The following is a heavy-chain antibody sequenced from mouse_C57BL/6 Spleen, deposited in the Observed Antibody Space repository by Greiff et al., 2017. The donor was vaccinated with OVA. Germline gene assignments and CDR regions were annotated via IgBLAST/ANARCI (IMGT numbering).Heavy chain of an antibody. CDR3: AMGFDY. J-gene: IGHJ2*01. CDR1: GYAFTNYL. CDR2: INPGSGGT. V-gene: IGHV1-54*01. Sequence: VQVVESGAELVRPGTSVKVSCKASGYAFTNYLIEWVKQRPGQGLEWIGVINPGSGGTNYNEKFKGKATLTADKSSSTAYMQLSSLTSEDSAVYFCAMGFDYWGQGTTLTVSS.